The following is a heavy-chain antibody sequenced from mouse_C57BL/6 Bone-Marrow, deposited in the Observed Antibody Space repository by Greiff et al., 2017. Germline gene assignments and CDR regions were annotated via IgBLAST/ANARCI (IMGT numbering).Heavy chain of an antibody. Sequence: DVKLVASGGGLVKPGGSLKLSCAASGFTFSDYGMHWVRQAPEKGLEWVAYISSGSSTIYYADTVKGRFTISRDNAKNTLFLQMTSLRSEDTAMYYCARQGYYFDYWGQGTTLTVSS. J-gene: IGHJ2*01. CDR3: ARQGYYFDY. V-gene: IGHV5-17*01. CDR2: ISSGSSTI. CDR1: GFTFSDYG.